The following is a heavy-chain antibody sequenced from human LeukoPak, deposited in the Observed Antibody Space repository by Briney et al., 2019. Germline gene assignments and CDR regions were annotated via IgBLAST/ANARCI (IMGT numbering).Heavy chain of an antibody. CDR3: ARDRATGTTNYYYYYGMDV. CDR2: ISSGTSYI. CDR1: GFTLSTYT. D-gene: IGHD1-1*01. Sequence: PGGSLRLSCAASGFTLSTYTVNWVRQAPGKGLEWVSSISSGTSYIYYADSVKGRFTISRDNAKNSLYLQMNSLRAEDTAVYYCARDRATGTTNYYYYYGMDVWGKGTTVTVSS. J-gene: IGHJ6*04. V-gene: IGHV3-21*01.